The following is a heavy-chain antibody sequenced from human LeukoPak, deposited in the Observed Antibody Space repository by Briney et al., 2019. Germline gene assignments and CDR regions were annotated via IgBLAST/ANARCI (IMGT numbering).Heavy chain of an antibody. D-gene: IGHD4-17*01. CDR2: ISYDGSNK. J-gene: IGHJ4*02. CDR3: ARDRGYGDYGGGYFDY. V-gene: IGHV3-30-3*01. CDR1: GFTFSSYA. Sequence: GGSLRLSCAASGFTFSSYAMHWVRQAPGKGLEWVAVISYDGSNKYYADSVKGRFTISRDNSKNTLCLQMNSLRAGDTAVYYCARDRGYGDYGGGYFDYWGQGTLVTVSS.